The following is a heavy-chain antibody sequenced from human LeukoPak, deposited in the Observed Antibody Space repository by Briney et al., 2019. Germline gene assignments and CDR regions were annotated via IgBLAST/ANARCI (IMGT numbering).Heavy chain of an antibody. CDR3: ARDRDCSSTSCYNAFDI. Sequence: GGSLRLSCAASGFAFSNYAVHWVRQAPGKGLQWVAVTSSDDRYKYYADSVKGRFTISRDNSKNTMYLQMNSLRAEDTAVYYCARDRDCSSTSCYNAFDIWGQGTMVTVSS. J-gene: IGHJ3*02. CDR2: TSSDDRYK. D-gene: IGHD2-2*02. V-gene: IGHV3-30*04. CDR1: GFAFSNYA.